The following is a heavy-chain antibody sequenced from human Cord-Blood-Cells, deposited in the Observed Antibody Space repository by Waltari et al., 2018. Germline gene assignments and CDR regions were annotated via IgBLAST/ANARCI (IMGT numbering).Heavy chain of an antibody. J-gene: IGHJ3*02. CDR2: IYSGGST. CDR1: GFGVRSAY. V-gene: IGHV3-53*01. Sequence: VQLVEAAAALIQEAWSMSRSGASPGFGVRSAYKSWVLQAPGKGLEWVSVIYSGGSTYYADSVKGRFTISRDNSKNALYLQMNSLRAEDTAVYYCARVPTGYDAFDIWGQGTMVTVFS. D-gene: IGHD3-9*01. CDR3: ARVPTGYDAFDI.